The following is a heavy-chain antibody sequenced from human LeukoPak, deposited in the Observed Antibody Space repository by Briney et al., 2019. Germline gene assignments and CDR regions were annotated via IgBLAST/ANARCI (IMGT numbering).Heavy chain of an antibody. CDR3: ARVPYGSGSYDNYGLDY. Sequence: ASVKVSCKASGYTFTSYDINWVRQATGQGLEWMGWMNPNSGNTGYAQKFQGRVTITRNTSISTAYMELSSLRSEDTAVYYCARVPYGSGSYDNYGLDYWGQGTLVTVSS. CDR2: MNPNSGNT. D-gene: IGHD3-10*01. V-gene: IGHV1-8*03. CDR1: GYTFTSYD. J-gene: IGHJ4*02.